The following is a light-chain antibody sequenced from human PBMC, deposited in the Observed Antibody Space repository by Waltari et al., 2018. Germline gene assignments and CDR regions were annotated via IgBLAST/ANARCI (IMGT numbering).Light chain of an antibody. CDR2: GNT. CDR3: QSYDSNLSGLV. Sequence: QSVLTQPPSVSWAPRQRVPIACTGSSSNIGAPSEVHGYQHVPGTAPKVLIYGNTNRPSGVPDRFSASKSGTSASLAITGLQAEDEGYYYCQSYDSNLSGLVFGTGTKVTVL. CDR1: SSNIGAPSE. J-gene: IGLJ1*01. V-gene: IGLV1-40*01.